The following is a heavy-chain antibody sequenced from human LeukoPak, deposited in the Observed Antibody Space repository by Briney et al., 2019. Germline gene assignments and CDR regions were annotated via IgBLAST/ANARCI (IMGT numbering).Heavy chain of an antibody. CDR3: ARHRGSIFEGYMDV. CDR2: IFSNGVNT. J-gene: IGHJ6*03. V-gene: IGHV3-33*01. D-gene: IGHD3-9*01. CDR1: GFTLGYHG. Sequence: HSGTSLRLSCAASGFTLGYHGIHWVRQAPGKGLEWVAIIFSNGVNTYYADSLRGRSTISRDTSKNTLFLEMESLRTEDTAVYYCARHRGSIFEGYMDVWGKGTTVTVSS.